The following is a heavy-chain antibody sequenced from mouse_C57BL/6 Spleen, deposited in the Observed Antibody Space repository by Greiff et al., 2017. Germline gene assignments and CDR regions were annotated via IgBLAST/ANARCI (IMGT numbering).Heavy chain of an antibody. D-gene: IGHD2-12*01. CDR2: IAPSDSYT. J-gene: IGHJ3*01. V-gene: IGHV1-69*01. CDR3: ASYNYDGGFAD. CDR1: GYTFTSYW. Sequence: QVQLQQPGAELVMPGASVKLSCTASGYTFTSYWMHWVKQRPGQGLEWIGEIAPSDSYTNYTPKFKGKSTFTVDPSSNTAYMQLSSLTSEDSAVYCCASYNYDGGFADWGKGTLVTVSA.